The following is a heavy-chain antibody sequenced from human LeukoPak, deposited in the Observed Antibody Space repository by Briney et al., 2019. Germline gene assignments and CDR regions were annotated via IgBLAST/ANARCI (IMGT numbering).Heavy chain of an antibody. CDR1: GSTFSSYW. CDR3: ARKGYYFDY. CDR2: INSDGSST. Sequence: GGSLRLSCAASGSTFSSYWMHWVRQAPGKGRVWVSRINSDGSSTSYADSVKGRFTISRDNAKNTLYLQMNSLRAEDRAVYYCARKGYYFDYWGQGTLVTVSS. V-gene: IGHV3-74*01. J-gene: IGHJ4*02.